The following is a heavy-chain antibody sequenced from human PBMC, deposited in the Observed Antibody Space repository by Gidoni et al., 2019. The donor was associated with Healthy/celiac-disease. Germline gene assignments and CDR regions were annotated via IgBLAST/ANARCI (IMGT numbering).Heavy chain of an antibody. CDR1: GGTFSRYT. D-gene: IGHD3-3*01. V-gene: IGHV1-69*02. J-gene: IGHJ4*02. Sequence: QVQLVQSGAEVKKPGSSVKVSCKASGGTFSRYTISWVRQAPGQGLEWMGRLLPILGKANSAQKFQGGVRITADKSRRTAYMELSSLRSEDTAVYYCAVRGYDFGSGYRHFDYWGQGTLVTVSS. CDR2: LLPILGKA. CDR3: AVRGYDFGSGYRHFDY.